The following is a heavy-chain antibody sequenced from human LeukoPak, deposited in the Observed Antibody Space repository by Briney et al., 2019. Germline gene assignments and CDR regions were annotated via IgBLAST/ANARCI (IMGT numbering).Heavy chain of an antibody. Sequence: PGGSLRLSCAASGFTFSSYSMNWIRQPPGKGLEWIGSIYYRGSTYYNPSLRSRVTISVDTSKNQFSLKLSSVTAADTAVYYCARHSFDTSGYYYALSTFDIWGQGTMVTVSS. CDR2: IYYRGST. J-gene: IGHJ3*02. CDR1: GFTFSSYS. CDR3: ARHSFDTSGYYYALSTFDI. D-gene: IGHD3-22*01. V-gene: IGHV4-39*01.